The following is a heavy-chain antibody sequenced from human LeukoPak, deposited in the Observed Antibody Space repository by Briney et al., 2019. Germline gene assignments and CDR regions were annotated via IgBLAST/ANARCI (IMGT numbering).Heavy chain of an antibody. D-gene: IGHD3-3*01. V-gene: IGHV3-11*04. CDR2: ISISGYST. Sequence: PGGSLRLSCAASGFTFNNYYMSWIRRAPGKGLEWISYISISGYSTYYADSVKGRFTISRDNAKNSLYRQMNNLRPEDTAFYYCARRYDFWSGYYGWFDPWGQGTLVTVSS. CDR3: ARRYDFWSGYYGWFDP. CDR1: GFTFNNYY. J-gene: IGHJ5*02.